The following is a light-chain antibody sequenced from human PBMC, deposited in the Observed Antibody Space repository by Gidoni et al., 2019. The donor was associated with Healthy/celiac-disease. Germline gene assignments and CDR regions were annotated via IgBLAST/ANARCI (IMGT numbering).Light chain of an antibody. Sequence: DIQITQPPSYLSASVGDRVTITCLASQSISSYLNWYQQKPGKAPKLLIYAASSLQSGVPSRFSGSGSGTDFTLTISSLQPEDFATYYCQQSYNTPRTFGQGTKVEIK. J-gene: IGKJ1*01. CDR1: QSISSY. CDR2: AAS. V-gene: IGKV1-39*01. CDR3: QQSYNTPRT.